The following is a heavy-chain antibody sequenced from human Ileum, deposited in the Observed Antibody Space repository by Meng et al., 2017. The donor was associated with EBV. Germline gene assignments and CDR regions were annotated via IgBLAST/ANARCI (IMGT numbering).Heavy chain of an antibody. Sequence: VEMVQLGSGLKDAGASVKVSWKASGYTLTNYALNWVRQAPGQGLEWMGWISTNTGNPTYAPGFTGRFVFSLDTSVSTAYLQISSLKAEDTAVYYCARSWGGGSSKEWGQGTLVTVSS. CDR2: ISTNTGNP. CDR3: ARSWGGGSSKE. D-gene: IGHD2-15*01. J-gene: IGHJ4*02. CDR1: GYTLTNYA. V-gene: IGHV7-4-1*02.